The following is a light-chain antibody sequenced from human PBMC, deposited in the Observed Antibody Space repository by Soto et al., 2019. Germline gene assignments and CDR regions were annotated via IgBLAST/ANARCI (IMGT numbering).Light chain of an antibody. V-gene: IGLV1-44*01. CDR2: SNN. CDR1: SSNIGSNT. CDR3: AAWDDSLNGVV. J-gene: IGLJ2*01. Sequence: QSVLTQPPSASGTPEQRVSISCSGSSSNIGSNTVNWYQHLPGTAPKLLIYSNNQRPSEVPDRFSGSKSGTSASLAISGLQSEDEADYYCAAWDDSLNGVVFGGGTQLTVL.